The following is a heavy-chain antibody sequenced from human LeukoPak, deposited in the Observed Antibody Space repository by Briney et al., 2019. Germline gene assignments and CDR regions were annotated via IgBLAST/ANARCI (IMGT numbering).Heavy chain of an antibody. Sequence: SETLSLTCAVSGGSISSSNWWSWVRQPPGKGLEWIGEIYHSGSTNYNPSLKSRVTISVDKSENQFSLKLSSVTAADTAVYYCARVSTIANEIDWGQGTLVTVSS. CDR1: GGSISSSNW. V-gene: IGHV4-4*02. D-gene: IGHD6-13*01. CDR3: ARVSTIANEID. J-gene: IGHJ4*02. CDR2: IYHSGST.